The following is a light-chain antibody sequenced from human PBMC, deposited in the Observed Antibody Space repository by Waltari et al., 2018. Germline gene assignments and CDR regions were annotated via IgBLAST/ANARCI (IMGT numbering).Light chain of an antibody. Sequence: SSELTQDPAVSVALGQTVRITCQGDSFRPSYASWYQLKPGQAPVLVIYGKDKRPSGIPDRISGYSSGATSSLTITGAQAEDEADYYCSSRNGRANQVVFAGGTKVTVL. CDR1: SFRPSY. CDR3: SSRNGRANQVV. CDR2: GKD. V-gene: IGLV3-19*01. J-gene: IGLJ3*02.